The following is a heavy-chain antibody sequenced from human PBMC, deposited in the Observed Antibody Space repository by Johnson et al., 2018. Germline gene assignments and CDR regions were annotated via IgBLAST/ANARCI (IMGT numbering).Heavy chain of an antibody. V-gene: IGHV4-59*03. D-gene: IGHD3-22*01. CDR1: GASLSTYY. CDR3: SGHPDSREAFDI. J-gene: IGHJ3*02. CDR2: IYNSVIT. Sequence: QVQLQESGPGLVKPSETLSLTCTVSGASLSTYYWSWIRQPPGKGLEWIGYIYNSVITNYNPSLTSRVTISVDRSKNQFSLKLSSVTAADTAVYYRSGHPDSREAFDIWCQGTMVTVAS.